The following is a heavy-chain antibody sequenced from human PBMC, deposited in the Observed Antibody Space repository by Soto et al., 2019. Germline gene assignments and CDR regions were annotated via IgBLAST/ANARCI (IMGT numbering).Heavy chain of an antibody. J-gene: IGHJ3*02. CDR2: IYYSGST. Sequence: PSETLSLTCTVSGGSISSSSYYWGWIRQPPGKGLEWIGSIYYSGSTYYNPSLKSRVTISVDTSKNQFSLKLSSVTAADTAVYYCARRAEYYDSSGYSVDAFDIWGQGTMVTVSS. CDR1: GGSISSSSYY. CDR3: ARRAEYYDSSGYSVDAFDI. V-gene: IGHV4-39*01. D-gene: IGHD3-22*01.